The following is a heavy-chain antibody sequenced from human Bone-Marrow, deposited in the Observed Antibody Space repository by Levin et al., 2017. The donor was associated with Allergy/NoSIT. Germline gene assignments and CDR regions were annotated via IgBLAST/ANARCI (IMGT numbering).Heavy chain of an antibody. Sequence: SGESLKISCAASGFTFSNYWMGWVRQAPGKGLEWVTSIKQDGSEAIYVDSVQGRFTISRDNAKNSLLLQMTSLRVEDTALYYCARAGATSSGRYYFDYWGQGTLLTVS. CDR2: IKQDGSEA. CDR1: GFTFSNYW. D-gene: IGHD6-19*01. J-gene: IGHJ4*02. V-gene: IGHV3-7*01. CDR3: ARAGATSSGRYYFDY.